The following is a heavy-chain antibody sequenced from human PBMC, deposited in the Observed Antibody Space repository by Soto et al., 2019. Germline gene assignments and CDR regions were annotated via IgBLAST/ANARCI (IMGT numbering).Heavy chain of an antibody. CDR1: GGSISTGGYY. D-gene: IGHD2-21*01. Sequence: QVQLQESRPGLVKPSQTLSLTCTVSGGSISTGGYYWTGIRQHPGKGLEWIGYIYYSGSTYYNPSLKSSVTIAVDSSKYQSSLKRSSVTAALTAVYVRARGLLASVIANCGQGPLMTVSS. CDR2: IYYSGST. CDR3: ARGLLASVIAN. J-gene: IGHJ4*01. V-gene: IGHV4-31*01.